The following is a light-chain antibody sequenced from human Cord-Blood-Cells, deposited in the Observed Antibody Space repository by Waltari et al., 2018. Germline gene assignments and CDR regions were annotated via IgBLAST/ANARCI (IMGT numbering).Light chain of an antibody. J-gene: IGKJ4*01. CDR3: MQALQTPLT. CDR2: LGS. CDR1: QSLLHSNGYNY. V-gene: IGKV2-28*01. Sequence: DIVMTQSPLSLPVTPGGAASISCRSSQSLLHSNGYNYLDWYLQKPGQSPQLLIYLGSNRASGVPDRFSGSGSGTDFTLKISRVEAEDVGVYYCMQALQTPLTFGGGTKVEIK.